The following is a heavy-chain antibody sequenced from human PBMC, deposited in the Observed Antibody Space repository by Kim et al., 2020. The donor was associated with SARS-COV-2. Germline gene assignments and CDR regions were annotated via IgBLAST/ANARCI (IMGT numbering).Heavy chain of an antibody. D-gene: IGHD7-27*01. CDR2: IRTADIKP. V-gene: IGHV3-74*01. J-gene: IGHJ3*02. CDR1: GFAVSNYW. Sequence: GGSLRLSCAASGFAVSNYWMHWVRQTPEKGLVWVSRIRTADIKPDYADSVKGRFTISKDNATLYLQMNSLRVEDTAVYYCARERVTGGEALDIWGRGTKVTVSP. CDR3: ARERVTGGEALDI.